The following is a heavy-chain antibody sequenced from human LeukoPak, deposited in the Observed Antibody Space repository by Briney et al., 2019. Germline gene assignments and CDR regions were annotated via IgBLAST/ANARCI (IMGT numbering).Heavy chain of an antibody. Sequence: PSETLSLTCTVSGGSISSGSYYWSWIRQPAGEGLEWIGRFYTSGSTNYNPSLKSRVTISVDTSKNQFSLKLNSVTAADTAVYYCARGRDGYNFLNRGEYYYFDYWGQGTLVTVSP. CDR1: GGSISSGSYY. J-gene: IGHJ4*02. V-gene: IGHV4-61*02. CDR3: ARGRDGYNFLNRGEYYYFDY. D-gene: IGHD5-24*01. CDR2: FYTSGST.